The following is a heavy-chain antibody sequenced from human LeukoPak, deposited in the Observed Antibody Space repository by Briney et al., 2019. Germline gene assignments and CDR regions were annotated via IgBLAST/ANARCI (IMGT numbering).Heavy chain of an antibody. J-gene: IGHJ4*02. CDR2: ISYDGSNK. D-gene: IGHD3-10*01. CDR3: AKDYLEGVASPDS. Sequence: PGGSLRLSCAAAGFSFSSHGMHWVRQAPGKGLEWVAVISYDGSNKFYADSVKGRFTISRDNSKNTLYLQMNSLRAEDTAVYYCAKDYLEGVASPDSWGQGTLVTVSS. CDR1: GFSFSSHG. V-gene: IGHV3-30*18.